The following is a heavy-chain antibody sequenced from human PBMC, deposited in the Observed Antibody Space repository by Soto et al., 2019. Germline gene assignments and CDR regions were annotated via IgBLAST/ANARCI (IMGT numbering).Heavy chain of an antibody. J-gene: IGHJ4*02. D-gene: IGHD6-13*01. CDR1: GFTFSSYG. V-gene: IGHV3-23*04. CDR3: AKDTDSSRSDPHFDY. Sequence: EVQLVESGGDLVQPGGSLRLSCTASGFTFSSYGMSWVRQAPGKGLEWVSTISGSGGSTYSADSVKGRFTISRDNSKNTLYLQMNSLRSEDTALYYCAKDTDSSRSDPHFDYWGQGTLVTVSS. CDR2: ISGSGGST.